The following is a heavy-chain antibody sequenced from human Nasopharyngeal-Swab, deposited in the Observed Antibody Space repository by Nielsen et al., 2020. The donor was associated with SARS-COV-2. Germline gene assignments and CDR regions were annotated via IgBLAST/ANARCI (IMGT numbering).Heavy chain of an antibody. CDR3: ARGDILTPYYFDY. V-gene: IGHV3-11*04. CDR1: GFTFSDYY. CDR2: ISSSGSTI. D-gene: IGHD3-9*01. Sequence: GESLKISCAASGFTFSDYYMSWIRQAPGKGLEWVSYISSSGSTIYYADSVKGRFIISRDNAKNSLYLQMNSLRAEDTAVYYCARGDILTPYYFDYWGQGTLVTVSS. J-gene: IGHJ4*02.